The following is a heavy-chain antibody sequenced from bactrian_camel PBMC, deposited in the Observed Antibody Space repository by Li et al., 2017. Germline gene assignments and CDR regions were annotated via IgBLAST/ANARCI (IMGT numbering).Heavy chain of an antibody. V-gene: IGHV3S53*01. CDR2: IDSDGDT. D-gene: IGHD7*01. Sequence: HVQLVESGGGSAQAGGSLRLSCKVSGHSRGSNCVGWYRLPPGRAPAEREGIATIDSDGDTAYAESMRGRFTITRDKAKDLVYLQMNGLQPEDTGMYYCAADQLYGTCRDVLDFPARGQGTQVTVS. J-gene: IGHJ4*01. CDR3: AADQLYGTCRDVLDFPA. CDR1: GHSRGSNC.